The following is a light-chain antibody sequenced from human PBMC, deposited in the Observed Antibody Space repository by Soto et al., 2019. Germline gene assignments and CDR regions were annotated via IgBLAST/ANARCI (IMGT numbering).Light chain of an antibody. CDR3: LQRSNLPST. V-gene: IGKV3-11*01. CDR2: DAS. J-gene: IGKJ1*01. Sequence: EIVFAQSPTPLSFAPGGRATPPCRASQSVSSYLAWYQQKPGQAPRLLIYDASNRATGIPARFSGSGSGTDFTLTISSLEPEDLAVYYCLQRSNLPSTFAQGTKVDIK. CDR1: QSVSSY.